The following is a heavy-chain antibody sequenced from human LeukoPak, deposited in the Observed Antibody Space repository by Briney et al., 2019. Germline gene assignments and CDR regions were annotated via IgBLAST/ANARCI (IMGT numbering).Heavy chain of an antibody. D-gene: IGHD3-10*01. CDR2: IYSGGTT. V-gene: IGHV3-53*01. CDR3: ARCKTYGSGSYCYYGMDV. CDR1: EFTVSSNY. J-gene: IGHJ6*02. Sequence: SGGSLRLSCAASEFTVSSNYMTWVRQAPGKGLEWVSVIYSGGTTYYADSAKGRFTISGDNSKNTLYLQMNSLRAEDTAVYYCARCKTYGSGSYCYYGMDVWGQGTTVTVSS.